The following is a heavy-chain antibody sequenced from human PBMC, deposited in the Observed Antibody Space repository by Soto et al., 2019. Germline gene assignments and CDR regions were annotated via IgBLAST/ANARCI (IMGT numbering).Heavy chain of an antibody. CDR1: GVSFSGYY. V-gene: IGHV4-34*01. J-gene: IGHJ6*02. CDR3: ARVSGYDFWSGYIYYYGMDV. D-gene: IGHD3-3*01. Sequence: SETLSRTCAVYGVSFSGYYWSWIRQPPGKGLEWIGEINHSGSTNYNPSLKSRVTISVDTSKNQFSLKLSSVTAADTAVYYCARVSGYDFWSGYIYYYGMDVWGQGTTVTVSS. CDR2: INHSGST.